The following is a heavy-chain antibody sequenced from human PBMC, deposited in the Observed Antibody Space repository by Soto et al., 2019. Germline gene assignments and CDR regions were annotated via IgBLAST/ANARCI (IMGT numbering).Heavy chain of an antibody. CDR1: GFSFSSYW. V-gene: IGHV3-7*03. CDR2: INQDGSEK. D-gene: IGHD2-15*01. Sequence: GGSLRLSCAASGFSFSSYWMIWARQVPGKGLEWLAKINQDGSEKNYVDSVRGRLTISRDNAKSSVYLQLGSLRAEDTAVYFCSRLSRGAPGGSCWGQGTMVTVSS. J-gene: IGHJ4*02. CDR3: SRLSRGAPGGSC.